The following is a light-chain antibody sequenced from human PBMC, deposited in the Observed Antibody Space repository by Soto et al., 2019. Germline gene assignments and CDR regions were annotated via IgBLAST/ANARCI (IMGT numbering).Light chain of an antibody. CDR1: QSVSSSY. CDR3: QQYGSSPPIT. V-gene: IGKV3-20*01. CDR2: AAS. J-gene: IGKJ3*01. Sequence: EIVLTQSPGTLSLSPGERATLSCRASQSVSSSYLAWYQQKPGQAPRLLIYAASSSATGIPDRFSGSGSGTDFTLTISRLEPEDLSVYYCQQYGSSPPITFGPWTKVDIK.